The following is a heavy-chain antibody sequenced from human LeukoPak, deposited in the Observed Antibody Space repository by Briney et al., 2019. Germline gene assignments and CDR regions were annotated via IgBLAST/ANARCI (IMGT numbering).Heavy chain of an antibody. CDR1: GFTFSSYG. V-gene: IGHV3-30*03. CDR2: ISYDGSNK. D-gene: IGHD6-13*01. Sequence: GGSLRLSCAASGFTFSSYGMHWVRQAPGKGLEWVAVISYDGSNKYYADSVKGRFTISRDNSKNTLYLQMNSLRAEDTAVYYCATSQAAAGQDYAFDIWGQGIMVTVSS. J-gene: IGHJ3*02. CDR3: ATSQAAAGQDYAFDI.